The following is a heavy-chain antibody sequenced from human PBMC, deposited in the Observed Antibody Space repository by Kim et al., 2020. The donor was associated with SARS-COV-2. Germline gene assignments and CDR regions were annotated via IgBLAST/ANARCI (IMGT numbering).Heavy chain of an antibody. CDR1: GFTVSSNY. D-gene: IGHD1-26*01. CDR2: IYSGGST. J-gene: IGHJ3*02. Sequence: GGSLRLSCAASGFTVSSNYMSWVRQAPGKGLEWVSVIYSGGSTYYADSVKGRFTISRDNSKNTLYLQMNSLRAEDTAVYYCARALSSGSQRGAFDIWGQGTMVTVSS. CDR3: ARALSSGSQRGAFDI. V-gene: IGHV3-53*01.